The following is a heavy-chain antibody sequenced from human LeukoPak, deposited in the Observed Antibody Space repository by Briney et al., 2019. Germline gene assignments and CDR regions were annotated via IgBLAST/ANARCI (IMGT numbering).Heavy chain of an antibody. CDR1: GXTFSSYA. J-gene: IGHJ5*02. CDR2: ISGRGGNT. V-gene: IGHV3-23*01. CDR3: AKENELLCCGWFDT. D-gene: IGHD2-2*01. Sequence: PGGPLTLPWAPSGXTFSSYALTWVRQAPGKGLEWVCTISGRGGNTYYALSVKGRVTISRDNSKNTLNLQLNRQRAIDTAVYYCAKENELLCCGWFDTWGQGTLVTVSS.